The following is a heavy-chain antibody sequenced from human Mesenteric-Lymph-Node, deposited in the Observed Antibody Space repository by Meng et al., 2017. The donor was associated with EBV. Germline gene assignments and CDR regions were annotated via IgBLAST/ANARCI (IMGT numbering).Heavy chain of an antibody. CDR3: ARQDLTAAEYNWFAP. CDR1: GGSSSDTESN. J-gene: IGHJ5*02. Sequence: LLQESRPRLVNPSETLSLTCTVSGGSSSDTESNWGWIRQPPGKGLELVGSIYYIGTTYYKPSLKSRVTISADTSKNQSSLSLSSVTAADTAVYYCARQDLTAAEYNWFAPWGQGTLVTVSS. V-gene: IGHV4-39*01. D-gene: IGHD2-2*01. CDR2: IYYIGTT.